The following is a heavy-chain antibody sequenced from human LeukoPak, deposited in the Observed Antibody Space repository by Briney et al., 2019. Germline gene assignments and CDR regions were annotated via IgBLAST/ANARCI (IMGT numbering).Heavy chain of an antibody. Sequence: PGGSLRLSCAASGFTFSSYAMPWVRQAPGKGLEWVAVISYDGSNKYYADSVKGRFTISRDNSKNTLYLQMNSLRAEDTAVYCCARTSWIVVVVAAVDYWGQGTLVTVSS. J-gene: IGHJ4*02. V-gene: IGHV3-30-3*01. CDR2: ISYDGSNK. CDR3: ARTSWIVVVVAAVDY. CDR1: GFTFSSYA. D-gene: IGHD2-15*01.